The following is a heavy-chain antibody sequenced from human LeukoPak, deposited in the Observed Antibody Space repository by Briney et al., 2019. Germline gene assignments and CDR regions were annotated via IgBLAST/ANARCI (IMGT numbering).Heavy chain of an antibody. CDR2: INSDGSGT. V-gene: IGHV3-74*01. Sequence: GGCLRLSCAASEFTFSNYGINWVRQAPWKGLVWFSRINSDGSGTNYADSVKGRFTISRDNSNNTLYLQMKSLRAADTAVYYCAREVGSGNSDRYFDYWGQGTLVTVSS. D-gene: IGHD3-10*01. CDR1: EFTFSNYG. CDR3: AREVGSGNSDRYFDY. J-gene: IGHJ4*02.